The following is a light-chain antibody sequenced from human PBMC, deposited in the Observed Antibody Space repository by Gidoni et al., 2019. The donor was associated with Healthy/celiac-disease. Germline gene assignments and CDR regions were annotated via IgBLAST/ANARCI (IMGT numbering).Light chain of an antibody. CDR3: QQHSNWPRT. Sequence: EIVLTQSPATLSLSPGERATLSCRASQSVSSYLAWYHQKPGQAPRLLIYDASNRATGIPARFSGSGSGTDFTLTISSLEPEDFAVYYCQQHSNWPRTFGQXTKLEIK. CDR1: QSVSSY. J-gene: IGKJ2*01. CDR2: DAS. V-gene: IGKV3-11*01.